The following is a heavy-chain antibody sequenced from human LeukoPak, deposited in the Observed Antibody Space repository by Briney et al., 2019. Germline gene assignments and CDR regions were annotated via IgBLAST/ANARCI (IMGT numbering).Heavy chain of an antibody. CDR2: ISAYNGNT. J-gene: IGHJ3*02. CDR3: ARDFGKYYYDSSGLNAFDI. Sequence: ASVKVSCKASGYTFTSYGISWVRQAPGQGLEWMGWISAYNGNTNYAQKLQGRVTMTTDPSTSTAYMELRSLRSDDTAVYYCARDFGKYYYDSSGLNAFDIWGQGTMVTVSS. CDR1: GYTFTSYG. D-gene: IGHD3-22*01. V-gene: IGHV1-18*01.